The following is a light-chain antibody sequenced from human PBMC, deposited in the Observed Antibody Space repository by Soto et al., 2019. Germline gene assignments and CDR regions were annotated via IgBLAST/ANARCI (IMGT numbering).Light chain of an antibody. CDR3: CSYAGSSTHYV. CDR2: EGS. Sequence: QSVLRHSASVSWSPGHSITISCTGTSSDVGSYNLVSWYQQHPGKAPKLMIYEGSKRPSGVSNRFSGSKSGNTASLTISGLQAEDEADYYCCSYAGSSTHYVFGTGTKVTVL. V-gene: IGLV2-23*01. CDR1: SSDVGSYNL. J-gene: IGLJ1*01.